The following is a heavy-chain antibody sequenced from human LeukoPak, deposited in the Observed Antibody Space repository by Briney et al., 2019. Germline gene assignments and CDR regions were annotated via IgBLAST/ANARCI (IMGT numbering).Heavy chain of an antibody. CDR3: AREGDSSWLHDVFDI. J-gene: IGHJ3*02. Sequence: ASVKVSCKASGYTFTGYYMHWVRQAPGQGLEWMGWINPNSGGTNYAQKFQGRVTMTRDTSISTAYMELSRLRSDDTAVYYCAREGDSSWLHDVFDIWGQGTMVTVSS. D-gene: IGHD6-13*01. CDR2: INPNSGGT. CDR1: GYTFTGYY. V-gene: IGHV1-2*02.